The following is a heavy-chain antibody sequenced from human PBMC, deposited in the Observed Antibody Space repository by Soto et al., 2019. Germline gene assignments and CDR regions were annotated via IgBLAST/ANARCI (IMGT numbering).Heavy chain of an antibody. CDR1: GGSISSGGYY. J-gene: IGHJ4*02. D-gene: IGHD5-12*01. CDR3: ASQMRLGWLRFDY. Sequence: QVQLQESGPGLVKPSQTLSLSCTVSGGSISSGGYYWSWIRQHPGKGLEWIGYIYYSGSTYYNPSLKSRVTISVDTSKNQFSLKLSSVTAAVTAVYYCASQMRLGWLRFDYWGQGTLVTVSS. CDR2: IYYSGST. V-gene: IGHV4-31*03.